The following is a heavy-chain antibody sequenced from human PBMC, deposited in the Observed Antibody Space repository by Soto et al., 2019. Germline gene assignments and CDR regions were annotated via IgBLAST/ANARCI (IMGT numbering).Heavy chain of an antibody. CDR1: GGTFSSYT. J-gene: IGHJ4*02. V-gene: IGHV1-69*02. CDR2: IIPILGIA. D-gene: IGHD5-12*01. CDR3: ARDPSAYDLPAY. Sequence: QVQLVQSGAEVKKPGSSVKVSCKASGGTFSSYTISWVRQAPGQGLEWMGRIIPILGIANYAQKFQGRVTSPADKSTSTADKGLSSLRAEDTAGYYCARDPSAYDLPAYWGQGTLVTVSS.